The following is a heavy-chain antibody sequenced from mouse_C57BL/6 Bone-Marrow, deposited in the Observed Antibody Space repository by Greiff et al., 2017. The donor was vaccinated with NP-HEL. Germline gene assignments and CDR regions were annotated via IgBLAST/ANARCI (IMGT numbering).Heavy chain of an antibody. D-gene: IGHD1-1*01. V-gene: IGHV6-3*01. CDR1: GFTFSNYW. Sequence: DVKLVESGGGLVQPGGSMKLSCVASGFTFSNYWMNWVRQSPEKGLEWVAQIRLKSDNYATHYAESVKGRFTISRDDSKSSVYLQMNNLRAEDTRIYYCTGKNGSSWFAYWGQGTLVTVSA. CDR3: TGKNGSSWFAY. J-gene: IGHJ3*01. CDR2: IRLKSDNYAT.